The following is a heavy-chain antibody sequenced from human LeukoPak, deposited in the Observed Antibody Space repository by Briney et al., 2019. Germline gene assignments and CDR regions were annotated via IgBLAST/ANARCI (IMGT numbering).Heavy chain of an antibody. Sequence: GGSLRLSCAASGFTFSSYEMNWVRQAQGKGLEWVSYISSSGSTIYYADSVKGRFTISRDNAKNSLYLQMNSLRAEDTAVYYCATETGTTESFDYWGQGTLVTVSS. D-gene: IGHD1-1*01. CDR3: ATETGTTESFDY. V-gene: IGHV3-48*03. J-gene: IGHJ4*02. CDR2: ISSSGSTI. CDR1: GFTFSSYE.